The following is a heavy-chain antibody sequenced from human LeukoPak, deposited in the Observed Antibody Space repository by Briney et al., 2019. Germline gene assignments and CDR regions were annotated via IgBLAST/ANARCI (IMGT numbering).Heavy chain of an antibody. CDR3: ARGEGAIHYYYGMDV. J-gene: IGHJ6*02. V-gene: IGHV1-69*04. D-gene: IGHD4/OR15-4a*01. Sequence: ASVKVSCKASGGTFSNYAISWVRQAPGQGLEWMGRIIPILEITNYAQMFQGRVTITAEKSTSTAYMELSSLRSQDTAVYFCARGEGAIHYYYGMDVWGQGTTVTVSS. CDR1: GGTFSNYA. CDR2: IIPILEIT.